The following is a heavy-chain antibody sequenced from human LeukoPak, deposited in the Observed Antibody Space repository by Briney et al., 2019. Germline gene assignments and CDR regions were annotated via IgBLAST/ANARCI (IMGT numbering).Heavy chain of an antibody. D-gene: IGHD4-17*01. Sequence: GGSLRLSCAASGFTFSSYWMHWVRQAPGKGLVWVSRINTDGSSTSYADSVKGRFTISRDNAKNTLYLQMNGLRAEDTAVYYCARHLPYGDYDWYFDYWGQGTLVTVSS. V-gene: IGHV3-74*01. J-gene: IGHJ4*02. CDR3: ARHLPYGDYDWYFDY. CDR1: GFTFSSYW. CDR2: INTDGSST.